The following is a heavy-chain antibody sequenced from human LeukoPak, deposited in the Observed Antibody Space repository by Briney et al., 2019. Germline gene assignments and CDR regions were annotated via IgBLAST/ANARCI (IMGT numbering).Heavy chain of an antibody. Sequence: SETLSLTCTVSGGSISSYYWSWIRQPPGKGLEWIGYIYYSGSANYNPSLKSRVTISVDTSKNQFSLKLSSVTAADTAVYYCARHFIYGDYKTHYYGMDVWGQGTTVTVSS. CDR1: GGSISSYY. D-gene: IGHD4-17*01. J-gene: IGHJ6*02. CDR2: IYYSGSA. V-gene: IGHV4-59*08. CDR3: ARHFIYGDYKTHYYGMDV.